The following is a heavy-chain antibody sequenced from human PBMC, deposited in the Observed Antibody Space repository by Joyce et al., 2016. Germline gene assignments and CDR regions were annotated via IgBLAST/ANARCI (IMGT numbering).Heavy chain of an antibody. V-gene: IGHV3-30*18. CDR1: GFTFSSYG. Sequence: QPQLVESGGGVVQPGRSLRLSCVASGFTFSSYGIHWVRQAPGKGREWVAVISYNGNYKYYADSLKGRFTISRDNSKSTLYLKMNGLRAEDTAVYYCGKVFLGHQADDDELDIWGQGTTVTVSS. CDR2: ISYNGNYK. CDR3: GKVFLGHQADDDELDI. D-gene: IGHD2/OR15-2a*01. J-gene: IGHJ3*02.